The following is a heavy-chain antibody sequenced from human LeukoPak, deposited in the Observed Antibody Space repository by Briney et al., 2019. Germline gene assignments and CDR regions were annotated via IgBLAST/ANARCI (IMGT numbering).Heavy chain of an antibody. J-gene: IGHJ4*02. CDR1: GYTFTSHY. Sequence: GASVKVSCKASGYTFTSHYIHWVRQAPGQGLEWMGRINPNSGGTNYAQKFQGRVTMTRDTSISTVYMELSRLRSDDTAVYYCARVGYYESSGYYEYWGQGTLVTVSS. CDR3: ARVGYYESSGYYEY. CDR2: INPNSGGT. V-gene: IGHV1-2*06. D-gene: IGHD3-22*01.